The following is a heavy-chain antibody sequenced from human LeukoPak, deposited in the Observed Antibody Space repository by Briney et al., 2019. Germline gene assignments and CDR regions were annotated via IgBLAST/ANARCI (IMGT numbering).Heavy chain of an antibody. D-gene: IGHD6-13*01. CDR1: GGSISFYH. J-gene: IGHJ4*02. CDR2: ISESGST. V-gene: IGHV4-59*01. Sequence: SETLSLTCTVPGGSISFYHWSLIRQSPGKELEWIGHISESGSTNYMPSLKSRVTISVDTSNQFSLKLSSVTAADTAVYYCARAGSGWYGERLFEFWGPGALVAVSS. CDR3: ARAGSGWYGERLFEF.